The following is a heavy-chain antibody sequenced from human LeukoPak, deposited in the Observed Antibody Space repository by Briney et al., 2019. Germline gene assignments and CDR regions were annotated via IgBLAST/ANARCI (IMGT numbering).Heavy chain of an antibody. CDR3: AREIADTIFGVVDY. Sequence: GGSLRLSCAASGFTFSSYEMNWVRQAPGKGLEWVSYISSSGSTIYYADSVKGRFTISRDNAKNSLYLQMNSLRAEDTAVYYCAREIADTIFGVVDYWGQGTLVTVSS. J-gene: IGHJ4*02. D-gene: IGHD3-3*01. V-gene: IGHV3-48*03. CDR2: ISSSGSTI. CDR1: GFTFSSYE.